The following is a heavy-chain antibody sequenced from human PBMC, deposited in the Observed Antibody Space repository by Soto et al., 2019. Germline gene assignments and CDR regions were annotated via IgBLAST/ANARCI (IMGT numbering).Heavy chain of an antibody. CDR2: MNPNSGNT. V-gene: IGHV1-8*01. D-gene: IGHD2-21*01. CDR3: VRAPLDYYSADYFDN. Sequence: QVQLVQSGAEVKRPGASVKVSCKASGYTFTENAINWVRQATGQGLEWMGWMNPNSGNTGYAQKFQGRVTMTRDNSITTAYMELSSLRSEDTAVYFCVRAPLDYYSADYFDNWGQGTLVTVSS. CDR1: GYTFTENA. J-gene: IGHJ4*02.